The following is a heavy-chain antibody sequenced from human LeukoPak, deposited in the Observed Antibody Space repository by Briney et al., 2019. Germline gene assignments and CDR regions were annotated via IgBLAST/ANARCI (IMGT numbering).Heavy chain of an antibody. D-gene: IGHD3-22*01. CDR2: IIPIFGTA. J-gene: IGHJ4*02. V-gene: IGHV1-69*06. CDR1: GGTFSSYA. CDR3: ARDSYYDSSGYYWD. Sequence: SVKVSCKASGGTFSSYAISWVRQAPGQGLEWMGGIIPIFGTANCAQKFQGRVTITADKSTSTAYMELSSLRSEDTAVYYCARDSYYDSSGYYWDWGQGTLVTVSS.